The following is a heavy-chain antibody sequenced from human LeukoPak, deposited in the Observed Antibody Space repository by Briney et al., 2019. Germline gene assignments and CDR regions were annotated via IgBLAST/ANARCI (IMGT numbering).Heavy chain of an antibody. J-gene: IGHJ4*02. CDR2: ISAYNGNT. D-gene: IGHD1-26*01. Sequence: ASVKVSCKASGYTFTSYGISWVRQAPGQGLEWMGWISAYNGNTNYAQKLQGRVTMTTDTSTSTAYMELRSLRSDDTAVYYCARVTALNGSYPYYFDYWGQGTLVSVSS. CDR1: GYTFTSYG. CDR3: ARVTALNGSYPYYFDY. V-gene: IGHV1-18*01.